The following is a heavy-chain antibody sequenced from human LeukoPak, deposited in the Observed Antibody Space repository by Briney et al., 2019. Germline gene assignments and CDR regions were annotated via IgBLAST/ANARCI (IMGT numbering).Heavy chain of an antibody. CDR1: GYTFTGYY. Sequence: ASVKVSCKASGYTFTGYYMHWVRQAPGQGLEWMGWINPNSGATNYAQKFQGRVTMTRDTSISTAYMELSRLRSDDTAVYYCAKVMGSGQWLVEREDFDIWGQGTMVTVSS. CDR2: INPNSGAT. J-gene: IGHJ3*02. CDR3: AKVMGSGQWLVEREDFDI. V-gene: IGHV1-2*02. D-gene: IGHD6-19*01.